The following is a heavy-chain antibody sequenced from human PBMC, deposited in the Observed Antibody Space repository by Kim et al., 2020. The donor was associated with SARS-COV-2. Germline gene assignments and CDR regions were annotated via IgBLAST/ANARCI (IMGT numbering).Heavy chain of an antibody. D-gene: IGHD6-13*01. CDR1: GGSISSGGYY. J-gene: IGHJ4*02. V-gene: IGHV4-31*03. CDR2: IYYSGST. Sequence: SETLSLTCTVSGGSISSGGYYWSWIRQHPGKGLEWIGYIYYSGSTYYNPSLKSRVTISVDTSKNQFSLKLSSVTAADTAVYYCARVKAKFETQPLPQPHPYFDYWGQGTLVTVSS. CDR3: ARVKAKFETQPLPQPHPYFDY.